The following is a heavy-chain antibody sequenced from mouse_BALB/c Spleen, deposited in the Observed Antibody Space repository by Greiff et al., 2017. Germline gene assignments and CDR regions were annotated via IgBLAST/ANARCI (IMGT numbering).Heavy chain of an antibody. V-gene: IGHV7-3*02. CDR3: ARGDGNQYAMDY. Sequence: EVKLMESGGGLVQPGGSLRLSCATSGFTFTDYYMSWVRQPPGKALEWLGFIRNKANGYTTEYSASVKGRFTISRDNSQSILYLQMNTLRAEDSATYYCARGDGNQYAMDYWGQGTSVTVSS. CDR1: GFTFTDYY. D-gene: IGHD2-1*01. CDR2: IRNKANGYTT. J-gene: IGHJ4*01.